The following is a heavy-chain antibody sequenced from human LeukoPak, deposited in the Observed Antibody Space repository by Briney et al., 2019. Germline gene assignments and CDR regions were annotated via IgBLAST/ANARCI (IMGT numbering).Heavy chain of an antibody. CDR1: GGTFSSYA. Sequence: ASVKVSCKASGGTFSSYAISWVRQAPGQGLEWMGGIIPIFGTANYAQKFQGRVTITTDESTSTAYMELSSLRSEDTAVYYCASPRSGLTQGGYDYWGQGTLVTVSS. J-gene: IGHJ4*02. D-gene: IGHD4/OR15-4a*01. CDR3: ASPRSGLTQGGYDY. CDR2: IIPIFGTA. V-gene: IGHV1-69*05.